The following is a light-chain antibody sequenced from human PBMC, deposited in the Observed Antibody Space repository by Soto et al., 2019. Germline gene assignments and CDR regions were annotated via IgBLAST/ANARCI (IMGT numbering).Light chain of an antibody. Sequence: EIVLTQSPATLSLSPGERSTLTCRASQSVSNFLAWYQHKPGQAPRLLIYDASIRAAGVPARFSGSGSGTDFSLTISSLEPEDFATYYCQHYNSYSEAFGQGTTGDIK. CDR3: QHYNSYSEA. J-gene: IGKJ1*01. V-gene: IGKV3-11*01. CDR1: QSVSNF. CDR2: DAS.